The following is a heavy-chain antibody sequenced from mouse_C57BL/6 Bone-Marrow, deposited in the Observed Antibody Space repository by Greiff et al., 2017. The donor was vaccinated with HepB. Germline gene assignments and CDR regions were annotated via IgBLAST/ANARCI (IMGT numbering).Heavy chain of an antibody. CDR3: ARHHYYNWFAY. CDR2: IYPRSGNT. CDR1: GYTFTSYG. Sequence: QVQLQQSGAELARPGASVKLSCKASGYTFTSYGISWVKQRTGQGLEWIGEIYPRSGNTYYNEKFKGKATLTADKSSSTAYMELRSLTSEDSAVYFCARHHYYNWFAYWGQGTLVTVSA. V-gene: IGHV1-81*01. D-gene: IGHD1-2*01. J-gene: IGHJ3*01.